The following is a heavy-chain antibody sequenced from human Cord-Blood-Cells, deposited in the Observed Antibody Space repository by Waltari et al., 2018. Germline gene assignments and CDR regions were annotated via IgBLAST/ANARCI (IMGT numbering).Heavy chain of an antibody. V-gene: IGHV4-39*01. CDR3: ARLTYDSSGYFIDY. D-gene: IGHD3-22*01. Sequence: QLQLQESGPGLVKPSETLSLTCTVSGGSISSSSYYWGGFRQPPGKGLEWIGSIYYSGSTYYNPSLKSRVTISVDTSKNQFSLKLSSVTAADTAVYYCARLTYDSSGYFIDYWGQGTLVTVSS. J-gene: IGHJ4*02. CDR1: GGSISSSSYY. CDR2: IYYSGST.